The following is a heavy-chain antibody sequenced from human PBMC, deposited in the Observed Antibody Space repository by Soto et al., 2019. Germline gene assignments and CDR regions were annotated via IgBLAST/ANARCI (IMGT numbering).Heavy chain of an antibody. Sequence: QVQLQESGPGLVKPSETLSLTCTVSGGSISSYYWSWIRQPPGKGLEWIGYIYYSGSTNYNPSLKSRVTISVDTSKNQFSLKLSSVTAADTAVYYCARVGTTGTTSGAFDIWGQGTMVTVSS. J-gene: IGHJ3*02. CDR3: ARVGTTGTTSGAFDI. V-gene: IGHV4-59*08. CDR2: IYYSGST. CDR1: GGSISSYY. D-gene: IGHD1-1*01.